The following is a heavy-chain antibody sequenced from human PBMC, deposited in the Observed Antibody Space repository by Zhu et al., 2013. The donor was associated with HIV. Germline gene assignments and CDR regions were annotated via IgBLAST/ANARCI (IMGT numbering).Heavy chain of an antibody. CDR3: AGHKPYCSSTSCYYGMDV. D-gene: IGHD2-2*01. J-gene: IGHJ6*02. CDR2: MNPNSGNT. V-gene: IGHV1-8*01. Sequence: QVQLVQSGAEVKKPGASVKVSCKASGYTFTSYDINWVRQATGQGLEWMGWMNPNSGNTGYAQKFQGRVTMTRNTSISTAYMELSSLRSEDTAVYYCAGHKPYCSSTSCYYGMDVWGQGTTVTVSS. CDR1: GYTFTSYD.